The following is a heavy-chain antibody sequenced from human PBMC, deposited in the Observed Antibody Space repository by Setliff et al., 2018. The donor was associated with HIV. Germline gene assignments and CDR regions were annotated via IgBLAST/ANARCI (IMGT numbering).Heavy chain of an antibody. V-gene: IGHV4-59*08. CDR2: IDKSGST. CDR3: GRLSDTAMASFDS. Sequence: SAPLSLTCSVSGGSISTSHWSWIWQPPGKGLEWLGYIDKSGSTNDNDSLKSRVTLSADTSKNHLSLKLRSVTAADTAVYYCGRLSDTAMASFDSWGQGTLVTVSS. J-gene: IGHJ4*02. CDR1: GGSISTSH. D-gene: IGHD5-18*01.